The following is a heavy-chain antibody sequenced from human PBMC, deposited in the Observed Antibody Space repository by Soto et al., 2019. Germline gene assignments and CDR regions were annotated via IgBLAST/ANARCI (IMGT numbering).Heavy chain of an antibody. CDR1: GGTFSSYA. V-gene: IGHV1-69*13. CDR3: AKGLGYDILTVYYIGPQFDY. J-gene: IGHJ4*02. CDR2: IIPISDTT. Sequence: SVKVSCKASGGTFSSYAISWVRQAPGQGLEWMGGIIPISDTTNYAQKFQGRVTITADESTSTAYMELSSLRSEDTAVYYCAKGLGYDILTVYYIGPQFDYWGQGTLVTVSS. D-gene: IGHD3-9*01.